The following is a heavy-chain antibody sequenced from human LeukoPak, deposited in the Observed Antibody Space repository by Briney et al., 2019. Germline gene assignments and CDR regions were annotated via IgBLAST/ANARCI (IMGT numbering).Heavy chain of an antibody. CDR1: GGSISSYH. D-gene: IGHD3-3*01. V-gene: IGHV4-59*01. Sequence: SETLSLTCTVSGGSISSYHWSWIRRPPGEGLEWIGHIYYTGSTNYNPSLKSRVTISLDTSKNQFSLKLTSVTAADTAVYYCTRSLGVVIHGGMDVWGQGTTVTVSS. CDR2: IYYTGST. CDR3: TRSLGVVIHGGMDV. J-gene: IGHJ6*02.